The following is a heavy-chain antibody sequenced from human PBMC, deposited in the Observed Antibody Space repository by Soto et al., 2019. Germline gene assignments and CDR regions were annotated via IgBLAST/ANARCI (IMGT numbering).Heavy chain of an antibody. V-gene: IGHV4-34*01. CDR2: INHSGST. Sequence: QVQLQQWGAGLLKPSETLSLTCAVYGGSFSGYYCSWIRQPPGKGLEWIAEINHSGSTNYNPSLKSRVTISVDPSKNQFSVKLSSVTAADTAVYYCARGHDSSGSSPDYWCQGTLVTVSS. D-gene: IGHD3-22*01. CDR1: GGSFSGYY. J-gene: IGHJ4*02. CDR3: ARGHDSSGSSPDY.